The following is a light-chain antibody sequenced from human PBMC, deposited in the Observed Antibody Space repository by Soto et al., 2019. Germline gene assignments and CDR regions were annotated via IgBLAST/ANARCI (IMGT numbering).Light chain of an antibody. Sequence: DIQMTQSPSSLSASVGDRVTITCRTSQPINIYLNWYQHKPGKAPKLLIYAASSLQSGVPSRFSGSGSGADFTLTISSLQPGDFANYYFQQSYSAPTFGGGTKVDIK. V-gene: IGKV1-39*01. CDR2: AAS. J-gene: IGKJ4*01. CDR1: QPINIY. CDR3: QQSYSAPT.